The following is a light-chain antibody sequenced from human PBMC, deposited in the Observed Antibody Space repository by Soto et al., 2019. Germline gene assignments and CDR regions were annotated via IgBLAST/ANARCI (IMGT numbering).Light chain of an antibody. CDR3: QQYEDLPLT. CDR1: QDISNY. CDR2: DAS. V-gene: IGKV1-33*01. J-gene: IGKJ4*01. Sequence: DIQMTQSPSSLSASVGDRVTITWQASQDISNYLNWYQLKPGKAPKLLIFDASSVQAGVPSRFSGSGSGTDFSFTITSLQPEDIATYYCQQYEDLPLTFGGGTKVQIK.